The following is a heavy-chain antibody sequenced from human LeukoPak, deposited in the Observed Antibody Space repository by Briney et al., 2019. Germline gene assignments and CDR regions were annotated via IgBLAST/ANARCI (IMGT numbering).Heavy chain of an antibody. D-gene: IGHD3-10*01. CDR1: GFAVSSNY. CDR2: IYSGGST. Sequence: PGGSLRLSCAASGFAVSSNYMSWIRQAPGKGLEWVSVIYSGGSTYYADSVKGRFTISRDNSKNTLYLQMNSLRAEDTAVYYCARVPLGPYYTSQGYYFDYWGQGTLVTVSS. J-gene: IGHJ4*02. V-gene: IGHV3-66*01. CDR3: ARVPLGPYYTSQGYYFDY.